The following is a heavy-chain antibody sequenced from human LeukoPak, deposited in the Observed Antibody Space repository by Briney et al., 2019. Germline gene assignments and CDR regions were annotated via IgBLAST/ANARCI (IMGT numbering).Heavy chain of an antibody. CDR1: GASISSTSYY. CDR3: ARPPWRSPAIDI. CDR2: IYASGST. D-gene: IGHD1-1*01. J-gene: IGHJ3*02. Sequence: SETLSLTCTVSGASISSTSYYWSWIRQPAGKRLEWIGRIYASGSTNYNPSLKYRVTITADTSKNQLSLKLSSVTAADTAVYYCARPPWRSPAIDIWGQGTMVTVSS. V-gene: IGHV4-61*02.